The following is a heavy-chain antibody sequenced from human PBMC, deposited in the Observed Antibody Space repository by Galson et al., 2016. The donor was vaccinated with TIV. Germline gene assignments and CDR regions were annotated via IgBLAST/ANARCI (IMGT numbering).Heavy chain of an antibody. D-gene: IGHD3-22*01. V-gene: IGHV1-69*06. J-gene: IGHJ3*01. CDR1: GIIFSSYA. CDR3: AEAFKYESSGYFRDAFDL. CDR2: IIPMLGTT. Sequence: SGIIFSSYAITWVRQAPGQGLEWMGGIIPMLGTTNYAQKFQGRLTITADKSTSTAYMDLSSLRSEDTATYYCAEAFKYESSGYFRDAFDLWGQGTMVTVSS.